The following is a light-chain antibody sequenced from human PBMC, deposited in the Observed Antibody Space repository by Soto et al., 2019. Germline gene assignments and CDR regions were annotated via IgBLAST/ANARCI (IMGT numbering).Light chain of an antibody. CDR2: GAS. CDR3: QQRSNWIT. J-gene: IGKJ5*01. CDR1: QSVGSA. Sequence: VLTQSPASLSVSPGQTATLSCRASQSVGSAFGWYQQKPGQAPRLLIYGASTRATGIPARFSGSGSGTDFTLTISSVEPEDFAVYYCQQRSNWITFGQGTRLEIK. V-gene: IGKV3-11*01.